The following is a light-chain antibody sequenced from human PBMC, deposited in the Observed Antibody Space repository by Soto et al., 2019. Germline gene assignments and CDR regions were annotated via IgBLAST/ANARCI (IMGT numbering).Light chain of an antibody. CDR2: AAS. Sequence: EIVLTQSPVTLSLSPGERATLSCRASRSFASSYFGWSQQKPGQAPRLLIYAASTRATGIPDRFSGSGSATDFTLTISRLEPEDSAVYYCQHYDSSPPYTFGQGTKLEIK. V-gene: IGKV3-20*01. J-gene: IGKJ2*01. CDR1: RSFASSY. CDR3: QHYDSSPPYT.